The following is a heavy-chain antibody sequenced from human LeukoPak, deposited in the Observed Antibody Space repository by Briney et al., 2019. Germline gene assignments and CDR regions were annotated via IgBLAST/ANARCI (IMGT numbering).Heavy chain of an antibody. CDR2: INHSGST. CDR3: ASDPDCSGGSCHTGFIDY. CDR1: GGSFRGYY. V-gene: IGHV4-34*01. D-gene: IGHD2-15*01. J-gene: IGHJ4*02. Sequence: PSETLSLTCAVYGGSFRGYYWSWIRQPPGKGLEWIGEINHSGSTNYNPSLKSRVPISVDTSKNQFSLKLSSVTAADTAVYYCASDPDCSGGSCHTGFIDYWGQGTLVTVSS.